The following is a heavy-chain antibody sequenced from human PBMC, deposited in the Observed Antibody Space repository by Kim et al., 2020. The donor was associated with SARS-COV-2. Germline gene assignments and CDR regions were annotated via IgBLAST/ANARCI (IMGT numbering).Heavy chain of an antibody. J-gene: IGHJ4*02. CDR2: IYSGGSST. D-gene: IGHD3-3*01. CDR3: AKYPNYDFWSGYYHDY. Sequence: GGSLRLSCAASGFTFSSYAMSWVRQAPGKGLEWVSVIYSGGSSTYYADSVKGRFTISRDNSKNTLYLQMNSLRAEDTAVYYCAKYPNYDFWSGYYHDYWGQRTLVTVSS. CDR1: GFTFSSYA. V-gene: IGHV3-23*03.